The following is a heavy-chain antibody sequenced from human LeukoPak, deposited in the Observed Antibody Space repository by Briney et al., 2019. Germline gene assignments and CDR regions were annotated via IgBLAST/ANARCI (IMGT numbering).Heavy chain of an antibody. CDR2: IKGDGSIT. Sequence: GGSLRLSCAASGFTLSGYWMHWVRQAPGKGLVWVSRIKGDGSITSYADSVKGRFTIFRDNAKNTLYLQMNSLRAEDTAVYYCARSDWFDPWGRGTLVTVSS. CDR3: ARSDWFDP. J-gene: IGHJ5*02. V-gene: IGHV3-74*01. CDR1: GFTLSGYW.